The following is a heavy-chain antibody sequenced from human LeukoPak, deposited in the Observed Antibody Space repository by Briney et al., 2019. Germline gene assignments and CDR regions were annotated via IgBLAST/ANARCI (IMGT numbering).Heavy chain of an antibody. V-gene: IGHV1-46*01. CDR1: GYTFTSYY. Sequence: ASVKVSCKASGYTFTSYYMHWVRQAPGQGLEWMGIINPSGGSTSYAQKFQGRVTMTRDTSTSTVYMELSSLRSEDTAVYYCARDREILTGYINWFDPWGQGTLVTVSS. D-gene: IGHD3-9*01. CDR3: ARDREILTGYINWFDP. CDR2: INPSGGST. J-gene: IGHJ5*02.